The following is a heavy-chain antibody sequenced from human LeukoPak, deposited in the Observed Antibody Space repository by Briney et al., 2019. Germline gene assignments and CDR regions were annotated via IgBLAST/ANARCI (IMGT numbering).Heavy chain of an antibody. Sequence: GKSLKISCTGSGYSFTSYWIGWVRQMPGKGLEWMAIIYPGESDTRYSPSFQGQVTISADKSISTAYLQWSSLKASDTAMYYCARQDTMIVTGVRYWGQGTLVTVSS. CDR1: GYSFTSYW. CDR2: IYPGESDT. D-gene: IGHD3-22*01. CDR3: ARQDTMIVTGVRY. V-gene: IGHV5-51*01. J-gene: IGHJ4*02.